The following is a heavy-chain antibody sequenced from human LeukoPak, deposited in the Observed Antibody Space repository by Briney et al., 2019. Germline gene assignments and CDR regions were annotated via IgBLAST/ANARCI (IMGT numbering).Heavy chain of an antibody. CDR2: IYSGGST. J-gene: IGHJ4*02. V-gene: IGHV3-66*01. Sequence: GGSLSLSCAASGFTVSSNYMSWVRQAPGKGLEWVSVIYSGGSTYYADSVKGRFTISRDNSKNTLYLQMNSLRAEDTAVYYCARVSGFWSGYQYYFDYWGQGTLVTVSS. CDR1: GFTVSSNY. D-gene: IGHD3-3*01. CDR3: ARVSGFWSGYQYYFDY.